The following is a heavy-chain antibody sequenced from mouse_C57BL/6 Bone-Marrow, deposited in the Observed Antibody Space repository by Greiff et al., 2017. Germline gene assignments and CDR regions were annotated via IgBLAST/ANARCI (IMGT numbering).Heavy chain of an antibody. J-gene: IGHJ3*01. V-gene: IGHV1-64*01. Sequence: QVQLQQPGAELVKPGASVKLSCKASGYTFTSYWMHWVKQRPGQGLEWIGMIHPNSGSTNYNEKFKSKATLTVDKSSSTAYMQLSSLTSEDSAVYDCAREGYYGQFAYWGQETLVTDAA. CDR1: GYTFTSYW. CDR3: AREGYYGQFAY. CDR2: IHPNSGST. D-gene: IGHD1-1*01.